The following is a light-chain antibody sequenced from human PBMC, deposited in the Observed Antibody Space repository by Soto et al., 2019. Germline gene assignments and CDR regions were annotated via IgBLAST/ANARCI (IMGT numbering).Light chain of an antibody. V-gene: IGKV3-11*01. CDR2: DAS. CDR3: QQRGDSVT. Sequence: EIVLTQSPATLSLSPGERANLSCRASQSVRNFLAWYQQKPGQAPRLVIHDASLRATGIPARFSGSGSGTDFTLTISSLEPEDFAVYYCQQRGDSVTFGGGTKVEIK. J-gene: IGKJ4*01. CDR1: QSVRNF.